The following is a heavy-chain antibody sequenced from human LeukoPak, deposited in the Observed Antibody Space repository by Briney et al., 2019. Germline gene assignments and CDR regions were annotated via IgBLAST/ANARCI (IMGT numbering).Heavy chain of an antibody. V-gene: IGHV4-4*07. CDR2: IYTSGST. J-gene: IGHJ6*03. CDR3: ARHPMSPYGLVMDV. Sequence: SETLSLTCTVSGGSISSYYWSWIRQPAGKGLEWIGRIYTSGSTNYNPSLKSRVTISVDTSKNQFSLKLSSVTAADTAVYCCARHPMSPYGLVMDVWGKGTTVTVSS. CDR1: GGSISSYY. D-gene: IGHD3-10*01.